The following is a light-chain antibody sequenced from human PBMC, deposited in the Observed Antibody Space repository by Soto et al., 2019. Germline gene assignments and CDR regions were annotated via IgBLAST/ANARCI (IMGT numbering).Light chain of an antibody. CDR2: DVS. CDR1: SSDVGGYNY. V-gene: IGLV2-14*03. Sequence: QSALTQPASVSGSPGQSITISCTGTSSDVGGYNYVSWYQQHPGNATKLMIYDVSNRPSGVSNRFSGSKSGNTASLTISGLQSEDEADYYGSSYTSSNTLVFGGGTKLTVL. J-gene: IGLJ2*01. CDR3: SSYTSSNTLV.